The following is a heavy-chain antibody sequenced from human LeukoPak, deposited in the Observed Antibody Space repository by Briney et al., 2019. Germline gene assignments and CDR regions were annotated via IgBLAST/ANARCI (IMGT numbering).Heavy chain of an antibody. Sequence: GESLKISCKGSGYSFTTNWIGWVRQMPGKGLEWMGIIYPGDSETRYSPSFQGQVTISADKSISTAYLQWSSLKASDTAMYYCARLVVATMIDYWGQGSLVTVSS. CDR1: GYSFTTNW. CDR3: ARLVVATMIDY. V-gene: IGHV5-51*01. D-gene: IGHD5-12*01. J-gene: IGHJ4*02. CDR2: IYPGDSET.